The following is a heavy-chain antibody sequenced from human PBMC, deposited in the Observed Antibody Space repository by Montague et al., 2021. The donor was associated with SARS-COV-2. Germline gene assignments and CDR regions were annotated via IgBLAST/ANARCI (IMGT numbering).Heavy chain of an antibody. CDR3: ARRNGYNYDIFYCGIDV. J-gene: IGHJ6*02. D-gene: IGHD5-18*01. CDR1: GGSISSSDYY. V-gene: IGHV4-39*01. Sequence: SETLSLTCTVSGGSISSSDYYWGWIRQPPGKGLEWIGTITYSGNTYYSPSLKSRVTISVDTSKNQFSLKLTSLTAADTAVYYCARRNGYNYDIFYCGIDVWGQGTMVTVSS. CDR2: ITYSGNT.